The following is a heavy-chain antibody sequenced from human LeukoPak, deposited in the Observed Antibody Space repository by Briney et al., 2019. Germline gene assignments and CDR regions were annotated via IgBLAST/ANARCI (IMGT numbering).Heavy chain of an antibody. CDR3: AKEIVVVPAAMDYFDY. D-gene: IGHD2-2*01. J-gene: IGHJ4*02. Sequence: PGGSLRLSCAASGFTFSGSAMHWVRQASGKGLEWVGRIRSKANSYATAYAASVKGRFTISRDDSKNTAYLQMNSLRAEDTAVYYCAKEIVVVPAAMDYFDYWGQGTLVTVSS. V-gene: IGHV3-73*01. CDR2: IRSKANSYAT. CDR1: GFTFSGSA.